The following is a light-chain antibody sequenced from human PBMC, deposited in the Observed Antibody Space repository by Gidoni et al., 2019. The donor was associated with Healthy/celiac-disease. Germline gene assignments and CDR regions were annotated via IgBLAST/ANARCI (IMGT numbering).Light chain of an antibody. CDR2: AAS. V-gene: IGKV1-39*01. J-gene: IGKJ3*01. CDR1: QSISSY. CDR3: QQSYSTPQIT. Sequence: RVTITCRASQSISSYLNWYQQKPGKAPKLLIYAASSLQSGVPSRFSGSGSGPDFTLTISSLQPEDFATYYCQQSYSTPQITFXPXTKVDIK.